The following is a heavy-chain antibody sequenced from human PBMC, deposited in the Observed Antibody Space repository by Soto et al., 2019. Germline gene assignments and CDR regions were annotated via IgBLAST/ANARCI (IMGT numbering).Heavy chain of an antibody. Sequence: HPGGSLRLSCTASGFTFGDYAMSWLRHAPGKGLEWVGFIRSKAYGGTTEYAASVKGRFTISRDDSKSIAYLQMNSLKTEDTAVYYCTRDRITMVRGVISYYYYYGMDVWGQGTTVTVSS. CDR1: GFTFGDYA. V-gene: IGHV3-49*03. CDR2: IRSKAYGGTT. D-gene: IGHD3-10*01. CDR3: TRDRITMVRGVISYYYYYGMDV. J-gene: IGHJ6*02.